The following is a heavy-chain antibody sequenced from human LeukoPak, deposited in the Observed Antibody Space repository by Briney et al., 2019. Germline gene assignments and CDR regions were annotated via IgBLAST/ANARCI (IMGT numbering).Heavy chain of an antibody. D-gene: IGHD6-6*01. CDR1: GYTFPSYF. V-gene: IGHV1-46*01. J-gene: IGHJ4*02. CDR3: ARTAARRFDY. CDR2: INPTGGST. Sequence: ASVTVSCKASGYTFPSYFMHWVRQAPGQGLEWMGIINPTGGSTTYAQKLQGRVTMTRDTSTSTVYMELCSLRSDDTAVYYCARTAARRFDYWGQGTLVTVSS.